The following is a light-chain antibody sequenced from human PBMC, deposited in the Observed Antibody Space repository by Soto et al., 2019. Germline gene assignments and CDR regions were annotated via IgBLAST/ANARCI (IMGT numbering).Light chain of an antibody. V-gene: IGKV3-15*01. CDR3: QQHNGWPLT. J-gene: IGKJ4*01. CDR1: QTLNNY. CDR2: GVS. Sequence: EIVMTQSPATLSVFPGETATLSCRASQTLNNYLAWYQQKPGQAPRLLIYGVSTRATGIPARFSGSGSGTEFTPAINNLQSEDSAVYYCQQHNGWPLTFGAGTKVEIK.